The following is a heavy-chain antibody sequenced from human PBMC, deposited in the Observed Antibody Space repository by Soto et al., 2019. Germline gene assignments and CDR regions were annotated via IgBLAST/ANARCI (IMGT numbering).Heavy chain of an antibody. CDR3: ARDPSGYCSGGSCYSSWWFAP. D-gene: IGHD2-15*01. Sequence: QLQLQESGSGLVKPSQTLSLTCAVSGGSISSGGYSWSWIRQPPGKGLEWIGYIYHSGSTYYNPSVRRRFTIPVGRSTNQFSLKLSAVTAADTAVYYCARDPSGYCSGGSCYSSWWFAPWGQGTLVTVSS. V-gene: IGHV4-30-2*01. CDR1: GGSISSGGYS. J-gene: IGHJ5*02. CDR2: IYHSGST.